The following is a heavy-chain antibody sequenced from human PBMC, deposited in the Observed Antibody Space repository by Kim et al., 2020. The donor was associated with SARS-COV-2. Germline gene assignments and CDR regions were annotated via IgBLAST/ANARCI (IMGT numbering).Heavy chain of an antibody. CDR1: GFTFNSYG. CDR2: IYYDGSNK. CDR3: ARRNLLGDLSLDGLDI. Sequence: GGSLRLSCAASGFTFNSYGMHWVRQAPGKGLEWLTLIYYDGSNKFYADSVKGRFTISRDDSMNTVYLQMNSLRAEDTAVYYCARRNLLGDLSLDGLDIWGQGTMVTVSS. V-gene: IGHV3-33*01. D-gene: IGHD3-16*02. J-gene: IGHJ3*02.